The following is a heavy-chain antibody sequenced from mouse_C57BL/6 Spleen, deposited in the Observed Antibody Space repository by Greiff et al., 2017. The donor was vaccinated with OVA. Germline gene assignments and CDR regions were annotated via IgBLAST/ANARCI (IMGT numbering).Heavy chain of an antibody. Sequence: EVQLQQSGPGMVKPSQSLSLTCTVTGYSITSGYDWHWIRHFPGNKLEWMGYISYSGSTNYNPSLKSRISITHDTSKNHFFLKLNSVTTEDTATYYCAREGSTGPSWFAYWGQGTLVTVSA. D-gene: IGHD4-1*02. J-gene: IGHJ3*01. CDR2: ISYSGST. V-gene: IGHV3-1*01. CDR3: AREGSTGPSWFAY. CDR1: GYSITSGYD.